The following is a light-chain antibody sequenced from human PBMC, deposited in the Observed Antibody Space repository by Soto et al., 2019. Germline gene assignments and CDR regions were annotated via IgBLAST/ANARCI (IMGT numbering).Light chain of an antibody. CDR1: QNINNY. CDR3: QQYDDLPIT. Sequence: DIQMTQSPSSLSASVGDRVTSTCQASQNINNYLNWYQQKPGRAPKLLIYDASNLEAGVPSRFRGSGSGTEFSFNITSLQPEDVATYYCQQYDDLPITFGQGTQLEIK. J-gene: IGKJ5*01. V-gene: IGKV1-33*01. CDR2: DAS.